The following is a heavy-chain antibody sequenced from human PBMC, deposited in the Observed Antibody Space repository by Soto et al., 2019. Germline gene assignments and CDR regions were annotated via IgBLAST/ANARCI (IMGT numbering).Heavy chain of an antibody. V-gene: IGHV3-53*01. CDR3: ARSIGTGDTLQIGDS. J-gene: IGHJ4*02. CDR2: IYDNGNT. Sequence: EVQLAESGGGLIQPGGSLRLSCAASGFAVSDTYMSWFRQAPGKGLECVSVIYDNGNTYYAESVSGRFTISRDHSKNTLFLKMNPLRPEDTAIYYCARSIGTGDTLQIGDSWGQGTLVTVS. D-gene: IGHD2-21*02. CDR1: GFAVSDTY.